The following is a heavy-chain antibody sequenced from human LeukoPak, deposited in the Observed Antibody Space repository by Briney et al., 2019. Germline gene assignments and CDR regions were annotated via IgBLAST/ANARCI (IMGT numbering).Heavy chain of an antibody. CDR3: ARGPRFAIFGVVSPNMDV. CDR1: GFTFSSYG. V-gene: IGHV3-30*03. D-gene: IGHD3-3*01. Sequence: GRSLRLSCAASGFTFSSYGMHWVRQAPGKGLEWVAVISYDGSNKYYADSVKGRFTISRDNSKNTLYLQMNSLRPEDTAVYYCARGPRFAIFGVVSPNMDVWGQGTTVTVSS. J-gene: IGHJ6*02. CDR2: ISYDGSNK.